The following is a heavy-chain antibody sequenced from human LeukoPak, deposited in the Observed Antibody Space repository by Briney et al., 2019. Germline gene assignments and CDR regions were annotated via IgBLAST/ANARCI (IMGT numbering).Heavy chain of an antibody. D-gene: IGHD2-21*02. Sequence: GASVKVSCKASGYTFTDYYIHWVRQAPGQGLEWMGWINPNSGGTNYAQKFQGRVTMTRDTSISTAYMELSRLRSDDTAVYYCASRGLNCDSQYYFDYWGQGTLVTVSS. CDR2: INPNSGGT. V-gene: IGHV1-2*02. J-gene: IGHJ4*02. CDR3: ASRGLNCDSQYYFDY. CDR1: GYTFTDYY.